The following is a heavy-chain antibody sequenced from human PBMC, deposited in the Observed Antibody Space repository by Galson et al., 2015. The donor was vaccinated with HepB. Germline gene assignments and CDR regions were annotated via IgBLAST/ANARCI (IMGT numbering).Heavy chain of an antibody. J-gene: IGHJ3*02. Sequence: SLRLSCAASGLTFSSYGMHWVRQAPGKGLEWVAVIWYDGSNKNYADPVKGRFSIFRDNSKNTLYLQMNSLRAEDTAVYYCARERINIADEGSALDIWGQGTMVTVSS. V-gene: IGHV3-33*01. CDR3: ARERINIADEGSALDI. D-gene: IGHD6-13*01. CDR2: IWYDGSNK. CDR1: GLTFSSYG.